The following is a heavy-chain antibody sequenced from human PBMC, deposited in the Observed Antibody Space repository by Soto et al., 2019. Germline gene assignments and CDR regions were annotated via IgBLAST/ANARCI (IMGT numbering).Heavy chain of an antibody. CDR2: IYWDDDK. J-gene: IGHJ4*02. D-gene: IGHD1-1*01. CDR3: VHRAGIDGNWNGGYFDY. Sequence: QITLRESGPTRVKPTQTLTLTCTFSGFSLSARPVAVGWIRQPPGKALERLALIYWDDDKRYSPSLMSRLTITKDTSKTQVGLTMTNMDPLDTAIYYCVHRAGIDGNWNGGYFDYWGQGALVTVSS. V-gene: IGHV2-5*02. CDR1: GFSLSARPVA.